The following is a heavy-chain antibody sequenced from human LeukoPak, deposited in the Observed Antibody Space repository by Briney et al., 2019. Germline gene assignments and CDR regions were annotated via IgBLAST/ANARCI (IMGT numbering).Heavy chain of an antibody. CDR3: AKSPTASSPSEWFDP. J-gene: IGHJ5*02. CDR2: ISNSGDNT. CDR1: GLTFSSYV. V-gene: IGHV3-23*01. D-gene: IGHD6-6*01. Sequence: GGTLRLSCAASGLTFSSYVMSWVRQAPGKGLEWDSAISNSGDNTYYADSVKGRFTISRDNSKNPLHLQMNSLRAEDTAVYYRAKSPTASSPSEWFDPWGQGTLVTVSS.